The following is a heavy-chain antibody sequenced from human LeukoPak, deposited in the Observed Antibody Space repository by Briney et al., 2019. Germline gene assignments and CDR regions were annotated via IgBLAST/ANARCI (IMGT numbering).Heavy chain of an antibody. J-gene: IGHJ3*02. CDR3: ARDSNGDILTGYYFNGGAFDI. CDR1: GYTFTSYY. V-gene: IGHV1-46*01. D-gene: IGHD3-9*01. Sequence: GASVKVSCKASGYTFTSYYMHWVRQAPGQGLEWMGIINPSGGSTSYAQKFQGRVTMTRDTSTSTVYMELSSLRSEDTAVYYCARDSNGDILTGYYFNGGAFDIWGQGTMVTVSS. CDR2: INPSGGST.